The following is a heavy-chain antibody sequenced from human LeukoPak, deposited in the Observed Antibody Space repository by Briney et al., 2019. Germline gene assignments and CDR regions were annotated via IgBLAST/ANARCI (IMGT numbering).Heavy chain of an antibody. CDR3: TTELDIRPNHY. Sequence: SRGSLRLSCAASGLTFSNAWMSWVRQAPGKGLEWVGRIKRKSDGGTTDYAAPVKGRFTISRDDSKNTLYLQMNSLKSEDTAVYYCTTELDIRPNHYWGQGTLVTVSS. V-gene: IGHV3-15*01. J-gene: IGHJ4*02. CDR2: IKRKSDGGTT. D-gene: IGHD3-22*01. CDR1: GLTFSNAW.